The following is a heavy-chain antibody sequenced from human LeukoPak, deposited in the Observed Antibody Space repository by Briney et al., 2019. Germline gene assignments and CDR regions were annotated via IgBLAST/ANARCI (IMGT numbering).Heavy chain of an antibody. CDR2: TSYDGSIR. CDR3: ARDGRWEPDY. V-gene: IGHV3-30*03. CDR1: GFTFSRYG. D-gene: IGHD1-26*01. Sequence: GGSLRLSCAASGFTFSRYGMHWVRKAPGKGLEWVAVTSYDGSIRYYADSVKGRFTISRDNAKNSLYLQMNSLRAEDTAVYYCARDGRWEPDYWGQGTLVTVSS. J-gene: IGHJ4*02.